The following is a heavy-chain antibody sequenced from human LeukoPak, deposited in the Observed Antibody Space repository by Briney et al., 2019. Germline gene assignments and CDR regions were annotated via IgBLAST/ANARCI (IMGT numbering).Heavy chain of an antibody. J-gene: IGHJ5*02. D-gene: IGHD6-19*01. CDR2: ISGNGFST. Sequence: GGSLRLSCSASGFTFSSYAMHWVRQAPGKGLEYVSAISGNGFSTYYADSVKGRFTISRDNSKNTLYLRMSSLRAEDTAMYYCVKDLYSSGWYGWFDPWGQGTLVTVSS. CDR3: VKDLYSSGWYGWFDP. V-gene: IGHV3-64D*06. CDR1: GFTFSSYA.